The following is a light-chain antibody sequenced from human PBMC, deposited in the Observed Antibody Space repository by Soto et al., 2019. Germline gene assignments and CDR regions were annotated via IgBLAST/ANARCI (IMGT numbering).Light chain of an antibody. V-gene: IGLV2-8*01. J-gene: IGLJ3*02. CDR1: SSDVGNYNY. CDR3: SSYAGSKTL. Sequence: ALTQPLSASGSPGQSVTISCTGTSSDVGNYNYVSWYQQHPGKAPKLMIYEVSKRPSGVPDRFSGSKSGNTASLTVSGLQAEDEADYYCSSYAGSKTLFGGGTKLTVL. CDR2: EVS.